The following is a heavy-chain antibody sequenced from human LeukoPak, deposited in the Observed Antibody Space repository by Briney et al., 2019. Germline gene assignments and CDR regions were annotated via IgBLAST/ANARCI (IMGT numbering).Heavy chain of an antibody. V-gene: IGHV4-59*01. CDR3: ARADSGSYYFDY. D-gene: IGHD1-26*01. J-gene: IGHJ4*02. CDR2: IYYSGTT. CDR1: GGSISGYY. Sequence: SETLSLTCSVSGGSISGYYWSWIRQPPGKGLEWIGYIYYSGTTIYNPSLKSRLTVSLDTSKNQFSLNLSSVTAADTAVYYCARADSGSYYFDYWGQGTLVTVSS.